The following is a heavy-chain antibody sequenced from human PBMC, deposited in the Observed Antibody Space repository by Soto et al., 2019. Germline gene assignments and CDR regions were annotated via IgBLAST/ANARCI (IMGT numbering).Heavy chain of an antibody. CDR3: ARLGWLVPAAKGNWYGP. V-gene: IGHV1-18*01. CDR2: ISAYNGNT. J-gene: IGHJ5*02. D-gene: IGHD2-2*01. CDR1: GYTFTSYG. Sequence: QVQLVQSGAEVKKPGASVKVSCKASGYTFTSYGISWVRQAPGQGLEWMGWISAYNGNTNYAQKPQGRVTMTTDKSTSTAYMELTGLRCYVTGVYYGARLGWLVPAAKGNWYGPWGQGSLGTVAS.